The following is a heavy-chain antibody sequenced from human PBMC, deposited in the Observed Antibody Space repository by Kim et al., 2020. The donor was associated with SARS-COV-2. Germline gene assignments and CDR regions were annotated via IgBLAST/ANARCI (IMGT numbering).Heavy chain of an antibody. D-gene: IGHD2-2*01. CDR3: ASTYQLLGYYFDY. J-gene: IGHJ4*02. V-gene: IGHV4-39*01. Sequence: YNPSLKSRVTISVDTSKNQFSLKLSSVTAADTAVYYCASTYQLLGYYFDYWGQGTLVTVSS.